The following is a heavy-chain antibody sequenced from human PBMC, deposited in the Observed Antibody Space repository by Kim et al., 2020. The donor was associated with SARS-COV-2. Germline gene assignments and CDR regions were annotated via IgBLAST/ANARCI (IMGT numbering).Heavy chain of an antibody. CDR3: AREGDDILTGYGNHHYYFDY. J-gene: IGHJ4*02. D-gene: IGHD3-9*01. CDR1: GGSISSGGYY. Sequence: SETLSLTCTVSGGSISSGGYYWSWIRQHPGKGLEWIGYIYYSGSTYYNPSLKSRVTISVDTSKNQFSLKLSSVTAADTAVYYCAREGDDILTGYGNHHYYFDYWGQGTLVTVSS. V-gene: IGHV4-31*03. CDR2: IYYSGST.